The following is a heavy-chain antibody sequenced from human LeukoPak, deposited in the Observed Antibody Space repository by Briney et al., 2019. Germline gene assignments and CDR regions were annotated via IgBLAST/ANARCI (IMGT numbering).Heavy chain of an antibody. J-gene: IGHJ4*02. D-gene: IGHD5-18*01. V-gene: IGHV4-39*07. Sequence: PSETLSLTCTVSGGSISSSSYYWGWIRQPPGKGLEWIGEINHSGSTNYNPSLKSRVTISVDTSKNQFSLKLSSVTAADTAVYYCARGLSWIQLWTYWGQGTLVTVSS. CDR2: INHSGST. CDR3: ARGLSWIQLWTY. CDR1: GGSISSSSYY.